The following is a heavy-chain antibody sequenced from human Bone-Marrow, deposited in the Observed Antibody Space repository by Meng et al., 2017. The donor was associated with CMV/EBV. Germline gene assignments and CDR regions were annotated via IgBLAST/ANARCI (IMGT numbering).Heavy chain of an antibody. Sequence: ASVKVSCKPSGYTFTSYDINWVRQATGQGLEWMGWMNPNIGNSGYAQKFQGRVTMTRDTSINTGYMELTRLTSDDTAVYYCARDNNWGPDYWGQGTLVTVSS. D-gene: IGHD7-27*01. V-gene: IGHV1-8*01. CDR2: MNPNIGNS. CDR1: GYTFTSYD. J-gene: IGHJ4*02. CDR3: ARDNNWGPDY.